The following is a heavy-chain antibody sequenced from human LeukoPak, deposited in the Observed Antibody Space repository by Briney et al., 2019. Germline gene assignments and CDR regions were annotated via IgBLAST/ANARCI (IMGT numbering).Heavy chain of an antibody. CDR2: IKQDGSEK. Sequence: GGSLRLSCAASGFTFSTYWMSWVRQAPGKGLEWVGNIKQDGSEKYYVDSVKGRFTISRDNARNSLYLQMNSLRAEDTAVYYCARNGAPVVTAITPYYYYMDVWGKGTTVTVSS. CDR1: GFTFSTYW. CDR3: ARNGAPVVTAITPYYYYMDV. V-gene: IGHV3-7*01. D-gene: IGHD2-21*02. J-gene: IGHJ6*03.